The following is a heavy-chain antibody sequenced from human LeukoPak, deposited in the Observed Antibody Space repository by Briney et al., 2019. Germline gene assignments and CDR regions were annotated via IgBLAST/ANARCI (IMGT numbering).Heavy chain of an antibody. Sequence: GGSLRLSCAASGFTFSSYSMNWVRQAPGKGLEWVSSISSSSSYIYYADSVKGRFTISRDNAKNSLYLQMNSLRAEDTAVYYCARPYYDFWSGYSPSFYGMDVWGQGTTVTVSS. CDR3: ARPYYDFWSGYSPSFYGMDV. V-gene: IGHV3-21*01. CDR1: GFTFSSYS. D-gene: IGHD3-3*01. CDR2: ISSSSSYI. J-gene: IGHJ6*02.